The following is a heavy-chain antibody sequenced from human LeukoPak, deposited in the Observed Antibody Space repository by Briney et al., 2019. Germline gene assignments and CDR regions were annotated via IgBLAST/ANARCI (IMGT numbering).Heavy chain of an antibody. CDR3: ARTNQYYDFWSGYSKSLDY. CDR1: GGSFSGYY. D-gene: IGHD3-3*01. J-gene: IGHJ4*01. CDR2: INHSGST. V-gene: IGHV4-34*01. Sequence: SETLSLTCAVYGGSFSGYYWSWIRQPPGKGLEWIGEINHSGSTNYNPSLKSRVTISVDTSKNQFSLKLSSVTAADTAVYYCARTNQYYDFWSGYSKSLDYWGHGTLVTVSS.